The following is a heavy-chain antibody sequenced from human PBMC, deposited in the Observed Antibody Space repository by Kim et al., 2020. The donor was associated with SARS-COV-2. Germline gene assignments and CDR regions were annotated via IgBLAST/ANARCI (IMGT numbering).Heavy chain of an antibody. V-gene: IGHV4-59*08. CDR3: ATHSSGWYYFDY. CDR2: IYYSGST. Sequence: SETLSLICTVSGGSISSYYWSWIRQPPGKGLEWIGYIYYSGSTNYNPSLKSRVTISVDTSKNQFSLKLSSVTAADTAVYYCATHSSGWYYFDYWGQGTLVTVSS. J-gene: IGHJ4*02. D-gene: IGHD6-19*01. CDR1: GGSISSYY.